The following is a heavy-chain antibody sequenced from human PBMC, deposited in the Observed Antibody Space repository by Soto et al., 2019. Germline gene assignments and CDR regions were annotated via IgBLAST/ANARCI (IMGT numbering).Heavy chain of an antibody. CDR3: AKGRGSGWAWYFDN. Sequence: EVRLLESGGGLKQPGGSLRLSCAASGFTFKASAMNWVRQAPGKGLEWVASISDTGASPCYAESVRGRLSISRDNSKNTRYLQMNSLRGEDTAVYYCAKGRGSGWAWYFDNWGQGTLVTVSS. D-gene: IGHD6-19*01. J-gene: IGHJ4*02. CDR1: GFTFKASA. CDR2: ISDTGASP. V-gene: IGHV3-23*01.